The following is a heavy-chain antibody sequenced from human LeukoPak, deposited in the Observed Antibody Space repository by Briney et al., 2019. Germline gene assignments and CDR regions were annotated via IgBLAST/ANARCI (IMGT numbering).Heavy chain of an antibody. CDR2: ISWNSGSI. CDR3: AKDAVVGATTFFDY. Sequence: GRSLRLSCVASGFTFDDYAMHWVRQAPGKGLEWVSGISWNSGSIGYADSVKGRFTISRDNAKNSLYLQMNSLRAEDTALYYCAKDAVVGATTFFDYWGQGTLVTVSS. D-gene: IGHD1-26*01. V-gene: IGHV3-9*01. J-gene: IGHJ4*02. CDR1: GFTFDDYA.